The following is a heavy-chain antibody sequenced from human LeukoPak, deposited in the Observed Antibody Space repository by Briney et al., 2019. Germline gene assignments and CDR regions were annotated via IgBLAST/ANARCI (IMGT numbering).Heavy chain of an antibody. V-gene: IGHV4-59*08. CDR1: GGSINTNY. D-gene: IGHD3-3*01. CDR2: IFYSGTT. Sequence: KPSETLSLTCTVSGGSINTNYWSWIRQPPGKELEWIGYIFYSGTTTYNPSLKSRVSISVDTSKNQFSLKLSSVTAADTAVYYCARATPGNDFWSGYYNAFDIWGQGTMVTVSS. J-gene: IGHJ3*02. CDR3: ARATPGNDFWSGYYNAFDI.